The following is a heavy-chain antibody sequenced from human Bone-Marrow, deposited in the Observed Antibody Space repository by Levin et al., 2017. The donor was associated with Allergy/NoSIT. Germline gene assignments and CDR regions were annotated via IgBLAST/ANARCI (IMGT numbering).Heavy chain of an antibody. D-gene: IGHD1-7*01. CDR1: GGSISSGGYY. CDR3: ARSYNWNYVRWFDP. Sequence: PSETLSLTCTVSGGSISSGGYYWSWIRQHPGKGLEWIGYIYYSGSTYYNPSLKSRVTISVDTSKNQFSLKLSSVTAADTAVYYCARSYNWNYVRWFDPWGQGTLVTVSS. J-gene: IGHJ5*02. CDR2: IYYSGST. V-gene: IGHV4-31*03.